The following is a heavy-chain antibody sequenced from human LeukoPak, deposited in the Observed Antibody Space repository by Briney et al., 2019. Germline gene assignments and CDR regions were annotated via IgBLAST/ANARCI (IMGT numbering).Heavy chain of an antibody. CDR3: AGDGAGDYHNPYYYYYGMDV. J-gene: IGHJ6*02. D-gene: IGHD4-17*01. CDR2: IKQDGSEK. V-gene: IGHV3-7*01. CDR1: GFTFSSYW. Sequence: GGSLRLSCAASGFTFSSYWMSWVRQAPGKGLEWVANIKQDGSEKYYVDSVKGRFTISRDNAKNSLYLQMNSLRAEDTAVYYCAGDGAGDYHNPYYYYYGMDVWGQGTTVTVSS.